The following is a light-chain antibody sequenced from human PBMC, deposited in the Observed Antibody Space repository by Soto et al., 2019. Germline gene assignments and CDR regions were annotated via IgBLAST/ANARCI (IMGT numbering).Light chain of an antibody. V-gene: IGKV1-5*03. CDR3: QQYNSYSTT. Sequence: DIPMTQSPSTLSVSVGDRVTITCRASRSIGSYLAWYQQKPGKAPKLLISKASSLESGVPSRFSGSGSGTEFTLTINSLQPDDFATYYCQQYNSYSTTFGQGTKVEVK. J-gene: IGKJ1*01. CDR2: KAS. CDR1: RSIGSY.